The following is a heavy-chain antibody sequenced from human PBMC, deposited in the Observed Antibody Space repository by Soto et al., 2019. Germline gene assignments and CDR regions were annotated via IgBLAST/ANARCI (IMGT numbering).Heavy chain of an antibody. CDR1: GFTFSAYW. Sequence: VQLVESGGDLVQPGGSLRLSCAASGFTFSAYWMNWVRQVPGKGLEWVASMKPDGSDTFYADSVKGRFFISRDTPRNSVFLQMNSLRHEDTAVYYCVRGSRANCFDLWGPGTVVTVSS. CDR2: MKPDGSDT. V-gene: IGHV3-7*01. CDR3: VRGSRANCFDL. J-gene: IGHJ3*01.